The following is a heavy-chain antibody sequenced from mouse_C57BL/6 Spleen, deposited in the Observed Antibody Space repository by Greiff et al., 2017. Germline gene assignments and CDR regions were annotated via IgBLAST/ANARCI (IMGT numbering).Heavy chain of an antibody. CDR3: ASTLFYWYFDV. Sequence: EVKVEESGPGLVKPSQSLSLTCSVTGYSITSGYYWNWIRQFPGNKLEWMGYISYDGSNNYNPSLKNRISITRDTSKNQFFLKLNSVTTEDTATYYCASTLFYWYFDVWGTGTTVTVSS. CDR1: GYSITSGYY. J-gene: IGHJ1*03. CDR2: ISYDGSN. V-gene: IGHV3-6*01. D-gene: IGHD6-1*01.